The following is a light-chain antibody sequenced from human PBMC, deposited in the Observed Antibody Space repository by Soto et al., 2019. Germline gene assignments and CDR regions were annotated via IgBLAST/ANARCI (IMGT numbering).Light chain of an antibody. CDR3: SSYAGSSNV. J-gene: IGLJ1*01. CDR2: EVN. CDR1: SSDVGGYNY. Sequence: QSFLTRPPSASGSPGQSVAMSCTGTSSDVGGYNYVSWYQQHPGKAPKLMIYEVNKRPSGVPDRFSGSKSGNTASLTVSGLQAEDEADYYCSSYAGSSNVFGTGTKVTVL. V-gene: IGLV2-8*01.